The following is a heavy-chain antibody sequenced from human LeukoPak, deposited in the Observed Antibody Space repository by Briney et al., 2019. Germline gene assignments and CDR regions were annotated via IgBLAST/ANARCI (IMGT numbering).Heavy chain of an antibody. J-gene: IGHJ4*02. CDR2: IQNTGGT. Sequence: SETLSLTCTVSSASISSYYWGWIRQSPGKGLEWIGYIQNTGGTNYNPSLKSRVSISKDTSKNQFSLQVRSVTAADTAVYYCVKHGSGWSFDYWGQGSLVTVSS. D-gene: IGHD6-19*01. CDR1: SASISSYY. V-gene: IGHV4-59*01. CDR3: VKHGSGWSFDY.